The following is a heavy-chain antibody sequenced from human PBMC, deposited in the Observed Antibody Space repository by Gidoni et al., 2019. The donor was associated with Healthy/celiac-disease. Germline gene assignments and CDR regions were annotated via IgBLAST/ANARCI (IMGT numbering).Heavy chain of an antibody. V-gene: IGHV4-39*01. Sequence: QLQLQESGPGLVKPSETLSLTCTVSGGSISSSSYYWGWIRQPPGKGLEWIGSIYYSGGTYYNPTLKSRVTISVDTSKNQFSLKLSSVTAADTAVYYCARHPHTAGYYYYYYMDVWGKGTTVTVSS. J-gene: IGHJ6*03. CDR3: ARHPHTAGYYYYYYMDV. CDR1: GGSISSSSYY. CDR2: IYYSGGT.